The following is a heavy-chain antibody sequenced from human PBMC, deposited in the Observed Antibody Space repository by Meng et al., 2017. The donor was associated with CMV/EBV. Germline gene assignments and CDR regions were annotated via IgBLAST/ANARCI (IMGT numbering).Heavy chain of an antibody. CDR3: AGTYYYNSSGYNH. CDR1: GCSFCSYW. V-gene: IGHV5-10-1*01. D-gene: IGHD3-22*01. CDR2: DGTNNTYA. Sequence: TGCSFCSYWVRQVPRKRPKGLECMRTDGTNNTYANSVQSCQSTVTNTADKSICTAYLQWSSLKASDTDMYYCAGTYYYNSSGYNHWGQGTLVTVSS. J-gene: IGHJ1*01.